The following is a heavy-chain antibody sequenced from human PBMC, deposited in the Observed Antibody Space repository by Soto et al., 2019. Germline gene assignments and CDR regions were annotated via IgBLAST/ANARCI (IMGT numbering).Heavy chain of an antibody. Sequence: ASVKVSCKASGYTFTSYGISWVRQAPGQGLEWMGWISAYNGNTNYAQKLQGRVTMTTDTSTSTAYMELRSLRSDDTAVYYCARDLCGGDCFPHWFDPWGQGTLVTVSS. CDR2: ISAYNGNT. J-gene: IGHJ5*02. CDR1: GYTFTSYG. V-gene: IGHV1-18*01. D-gene: IGHD2-21*02. CDR3: ARDLCGGDCFPHWFDP.